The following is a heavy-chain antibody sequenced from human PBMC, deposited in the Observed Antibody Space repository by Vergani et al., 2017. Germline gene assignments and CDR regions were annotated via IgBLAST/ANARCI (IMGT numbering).Heavy chain of an antibody. CDR3: RVGATYCYGMDV. CDR1: GGTFSSYA. D-gene: IGHD1-26*01. Sequence: QVQLVQSGAEVKKPGSSVKVSCKASGGTFSSYAISWVRQAPGQGLEWMGRIIPILGIANYAQKFQGRVTITADKSTSTAYMELSSLRSEDTAVYYCRVGATYCYGMDVWGQGTTVTVSS. V-gene: IGHV1-69*04. J-gene: IGHJ6*02. CDR2: IIPILGIA.